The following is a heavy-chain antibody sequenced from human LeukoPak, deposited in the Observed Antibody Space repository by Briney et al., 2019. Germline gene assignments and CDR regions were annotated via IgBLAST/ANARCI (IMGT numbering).Heavy chain of an antibody. V-gene: IGHV1-69*04. Sequence: GASVKVSCKASGGTFSSYAISWVRQAPGQGLEWMGRIIPIFGIANYAQKFQGRVTITADKSTSTAYMELSSLRSEDTAVYYCARPICGGDCYPAWEYFQHWGQGTLVTVSS. D-gene: IGHD2-21*02. CDR3: ARPICGGDCYPAWEYFQH. J-gene: IGHJ1*01. CDR1: GGTFSSYA. CDR2: IIPIFGIA.